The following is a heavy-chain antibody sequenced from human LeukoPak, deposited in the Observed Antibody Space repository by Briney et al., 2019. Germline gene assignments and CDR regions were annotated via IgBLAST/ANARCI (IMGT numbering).Heavy chain of an antibody. V-gene: IGHV4-59*01. CDR2: IHYSGST. J-gene: IGHJ4*02. CDR1: GGSISSYY. CDR3: ASGTYYYFDF. Sequence: TSETLSLTCTVSGGSISSYYWSWIRQPPGKGLEWIGYIHYSGSTNYNPSLKSPFTISVDTSKSQFSLKVNSVTAADTAVYCCASGTYYYFDFWGQGALVTVSS. D-gene: IGHD6-13*01.